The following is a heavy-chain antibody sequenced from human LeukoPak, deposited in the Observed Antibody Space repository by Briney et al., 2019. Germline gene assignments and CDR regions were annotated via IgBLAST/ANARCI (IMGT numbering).Heavy chain of an antibody. CDR2: ISGSGGST. CDR1: GFTFSSYG. Sequence: GGSLRLSCAASGFTFSSYGMSWVRQAPGKGLEWVSAISGSGGSTYYADSVKGRFTISRDNSKNTLYLQMNSLRAEDTAVYYCARAPRSGSYYSWFDPWGQGTLVTVSS. V-gene: IGHV3-23*01. CDR3: ARAPRSGSYYSWFDP. D-gene: IGHD1-26*01. J-gene: IGHJ5*02.